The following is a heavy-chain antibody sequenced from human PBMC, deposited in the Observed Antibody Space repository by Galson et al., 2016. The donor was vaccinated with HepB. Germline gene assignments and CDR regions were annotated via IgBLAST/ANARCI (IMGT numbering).Heavy chain of an antibody. V-gene: IGHV4-59*01. CDR3: ARSHYWSWNDVNYYYYMDV. CDR2: ISTSEST. CDR1: GGSITSYY. D-gene: IGHD1-1*01. J-gene: IGHJ6*03. Sequence: ETLSLTCTVSGGSITSYYWSWIRQPPGKGLEWIGYISTSESTNYNPSLKSRLTISVDTSKNQFSLKLNSVTAADTAVYYCARSHYWSWNDVNYYYYMDVWGKGTTVTVSS.